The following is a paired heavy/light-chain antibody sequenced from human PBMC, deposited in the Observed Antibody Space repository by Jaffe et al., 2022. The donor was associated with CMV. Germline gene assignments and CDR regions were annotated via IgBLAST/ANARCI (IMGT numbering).Heavy chain of an antibody. CDR2: INQDGTEK. V-gene: IGHV3-7*01. D-gene: IGHD6-19*01. CDR1: GFIFSNYW. J-gene: IGHJ4*02. CDR3: AKDTSGRPVRPDPLDD. Sequence: VLLVDSGGDLVQPGGSLRLSCAASGFIFSNYWMSWVRQAPGKGLEWVANINQDGTEKYFADSVKGRFTISRDNARDSMYLQLNNLRAEDTAMYYCAKDTSGRPVRPDPLDDWGQGTLVIVSS.
Light chain of an antibody. CDR3: QVWNSPDHLGV. CDR2: YDD. Sequence: SYVLTQPPSVSVAPGETARITCGGDNIGSKSVHWYQQKAGQAPVVVIYYDDGRPSGIPERFSGSKSGNTATLTISRVEAGDEADYYCQVWNSPDHLGVFGTGTTVTVL. V-gene: IGLV3-21*04. CDR1: NIGSKS. J-gene: IGLJ1*01.